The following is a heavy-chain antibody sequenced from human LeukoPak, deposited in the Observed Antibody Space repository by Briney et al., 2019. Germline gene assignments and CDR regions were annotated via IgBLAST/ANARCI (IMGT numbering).Heavy chain of an antibody. D-gene: IGHD1-26*01. CDR3: ARDPPRVGATLFFFGY. Sequence: GGSLRLSCAASGFIFSSYEMNWVRQAPGKGPEWVSYISGSGSTIYYTDSVKGRFTISRDNAKNSLYLQMNNLRAEDTAVYYCARDPPRVGATLFFFGYWGQGSLVTVSS. V-gene: IGHV3-48*03. CDR2: ISGSGSTI. CDR1: GFIFSSYE. J-gene: IGHJ4*02.